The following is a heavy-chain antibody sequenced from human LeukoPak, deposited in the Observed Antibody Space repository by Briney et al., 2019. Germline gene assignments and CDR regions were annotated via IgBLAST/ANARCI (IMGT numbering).Heavy chain of an antibody. J-gene: IGHJ4*02. V-gene: IGHV3-48*01. CDR1: GFTFSRKT. CDR3: ARVGYYASGPFSYFDY. D-gene: IGHD3-10*01. CDR2: ISSDGGTI. Sequence: GGSLRLSCAASGFTFSRKTMNWVRQAPGKGLEWVSYISSDGGTIYYADSVRGRFTISRDNSKNTLYLQMNSLSVEDTAVYYCARVGYYASGPFSYFDYWGQGTLVTVSS.